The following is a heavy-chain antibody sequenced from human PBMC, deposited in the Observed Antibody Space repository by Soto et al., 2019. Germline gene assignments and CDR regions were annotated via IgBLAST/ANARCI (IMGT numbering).Heavy chain of an antibody. CDR2: ISSSSSYI. V-gene: IGHV3-21*01. CDR1: GFTFSSYS. Sequence: EVQLVESGGGLVKPGGSLRLSCAASGFTFSSYSMNWVRQAPGKGLEWVSSISSSSSYIYYADSVKGRFTISRDNAKNSLYLQMNSLRAEDTAVYYCARDLGTSVDYYYYMDVWGKGTTVTVSS. J-gene: IGHJ6*03. CDR3: ARDLGTSVDYYYYMDV. D-gene: IGHD1-1*01.